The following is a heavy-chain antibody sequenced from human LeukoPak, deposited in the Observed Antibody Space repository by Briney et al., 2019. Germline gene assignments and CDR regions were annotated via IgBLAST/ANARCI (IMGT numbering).Heavy chain of an antibody. CDR3: AKDYGITMVRGGSWILGAFDI. J-gene: IGHJ3*02. CDR1: GFTFDDYA. Sequence: PGGSLRLSCAASGFTFDDYAMHWVRQAPGKGLEWVSGISWNSGSIGYADPVKGRFTISRDNAKNSLYLQMNSLRAEDTALYYCAKDYGITMVRGGSWILGAFDIWGQGTMVTVSS. V-gene: IGHV3-9*01. CDR2: ISWNSGSI. D-gene: IGHD3-10*01.